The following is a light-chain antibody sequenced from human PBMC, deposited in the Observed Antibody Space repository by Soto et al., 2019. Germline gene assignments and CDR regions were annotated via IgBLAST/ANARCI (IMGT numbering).Light chain of an antibody. V-gene: IGKV1-5*03. CDR3: QKYNSAPQT. Sequence: DIQMTQSTSTLSASVGDRVTITCRASQTIDSWLAWYQQRPGKPPNLLIYKASTLASGVPSRFSGSGSGTDFTLTISSLQPEDVATYYCQKYNSAPQTFGQGTKVDI. CDR2: KAS. J-gene: IGKJ1*01. CDR1: QTIDSW.